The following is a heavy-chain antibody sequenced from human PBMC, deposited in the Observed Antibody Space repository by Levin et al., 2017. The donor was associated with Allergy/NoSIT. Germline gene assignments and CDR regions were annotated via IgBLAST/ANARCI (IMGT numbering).Heavy chain of an antibody. V-gene: IGHV3-30*18. D-gene: IGHD3-16*01. CDR1: GFTFSSYG. CDR3: AKDHYDYVWGTYRFDP. CDR2: ISYDGSNK. J-gene: IGHJ5*02. Sequence: GGSLRLSCAASGFTFSSYGMHWVRQAPGKALEWVAVISYDGSNKYYADSVKGRFTISRDSSKNTLYLQMNSLRSEDTAVYYCAKDHYDYVWGTYRFDPWGQGTLVTVSS.